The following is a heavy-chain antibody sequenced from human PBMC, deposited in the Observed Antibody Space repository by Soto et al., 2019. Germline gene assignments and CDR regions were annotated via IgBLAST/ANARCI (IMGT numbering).Heavy chain of an antibody. CDR1: GATSISYV. V-gene: IGHV4-59*06. CDR3: ARVSYSSYPRYYYYGMDV. Sequence: AXXTLCLDCTVAGATSISYVGHWIRQKQGKALEWIGYIYYSGSTYYNPSLKSRVTISVDTSKNQFSLKLSSVTAADTAVYYCARVSYSSYPRYYYYGMDVWGHGTTVTVSS. CDR2: IYYSGST. J-gene: IGHJ6*02. D-gene: IGHD6-6*01.